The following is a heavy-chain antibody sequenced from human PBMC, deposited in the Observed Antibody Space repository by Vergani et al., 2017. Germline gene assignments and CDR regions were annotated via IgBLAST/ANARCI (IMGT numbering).Heavy chain of an antibody. CDR1: GFTFSGSA. CDR2: IRSKANSYAT. J-gene: IGHJ6*02. CDR3: TRRLGYCSGGSCYGYYGMDV. Sequence: EVQLVESGGGLVQPGGFLKLSCAASGFTFSGSAMHWVRQASGKGLEWVGRIRSKANSYATAYAASVKGRFTISRDDSKNTAYLQMNSLKTEDTAVYYCTRRLGYCSGGSCYGYYGMDVWGQGTTVTVSS. D-gene: IGHD2-15*01. V-gene: IGHV3-73*01.